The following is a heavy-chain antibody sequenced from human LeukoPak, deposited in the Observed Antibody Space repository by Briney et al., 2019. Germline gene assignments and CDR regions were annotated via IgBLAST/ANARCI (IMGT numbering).Heavy chain of an antibody. D-gene: IGHD6-13*01. CDR2: ITGSGDST. V-gene: IGHV3-23*01. Sequence: PGGSLRLSCAASGFTFSNYVMSWVRQAPGKGLEWVSAITGSGDSTYYADSVKGRFTISRDNSKNTLYLQMSSLRAEDTAVYYCAKGDVAAARTLGFDYWGQGTLVTVSS. J-gene: IGHJ4*02. CDR1: GFTFSNYV. CDR3: AKGDVAAARTLGFDY.